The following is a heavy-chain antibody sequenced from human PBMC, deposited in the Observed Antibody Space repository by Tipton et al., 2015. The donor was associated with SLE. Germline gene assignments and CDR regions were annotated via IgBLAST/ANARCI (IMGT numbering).Heavy chain of an antibody. J-gene: IGHJ6*03. V-gene: IGHV4-59*01. CDR1: GGSISSYY. CDR3: ARVSAYYDFWSGYYYYMDV. CDR2: IYYSGST. D-gene: IGHD3-3*01. Sequence: TLSLTCTVSGGSISSYYWSWIRQPPGKGLEWIGYIYYSGSTNYNPSPKSRVTISVDTSKNQFSLKLSSVTAADTAVYYCARVSAYYDFWSGYYYYMDVWGKGTTVTVSS.